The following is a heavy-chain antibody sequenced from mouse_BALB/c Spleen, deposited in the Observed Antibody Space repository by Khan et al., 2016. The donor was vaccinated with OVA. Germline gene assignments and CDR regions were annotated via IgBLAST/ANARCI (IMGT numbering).Heavy chain of an antibody. CDR3: ARGRLLLRYPDYFDY. CDR2: IGYSGST. J-gene: IGHJ2*01. V-gene: IGHV3-2*02. CDR1: GYSITSDYA. Sequence: EVQLQESGPGLLKPSQSLSLTCTVTGYSITSDYAWNWIRQFPGNQLEWMAFIGYSGSTTYTPSLRSRISITRDTSKNQFFLQLTSVTTEDTATYYCARGRLLLRYPDYFDYGGQGTTLTVSS. D-gene: IGHD1-1*01.